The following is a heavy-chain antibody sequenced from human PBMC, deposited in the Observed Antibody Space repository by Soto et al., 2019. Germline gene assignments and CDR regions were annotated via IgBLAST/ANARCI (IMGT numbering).Heavy chain of an antibody. J-gene: IGHJ6*02. V-gene: IGHV1-46*01. D-gene: IGHD5-18*01. CDR2: INPNDGRT. CDR1: GYTFTNYY. CDR3: ARDRDTAPLYEMDV. Sequence: QVQLVQSGAEVRKPGASVNISCKASGYTFTNYYMHWVRQAPGQGLEWMGLINPNDGRTSYPQKVQGRITRTRDTSTSTVYMELSSRRSEDTAVYYCARDRDTAPLYEMDVWGPGTTVTVSS.